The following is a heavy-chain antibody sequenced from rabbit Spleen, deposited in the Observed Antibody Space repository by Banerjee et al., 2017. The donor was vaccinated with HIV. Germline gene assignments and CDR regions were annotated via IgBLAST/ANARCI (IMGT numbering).Heavy chain of an antibody. CDR3: ARGDGGSSAYTDHFNI. D-gene: IGHD8-1*01. Sequence: LKETGGGLVQPGGSLTLSCKASGFDFNKYAMSWVRQAPGKGLRYIGIIWADGTTYYATWAKGRFTISKTSSTTVDLKMTSPTTEDTATYFCARGDGGSSAYTDHFNIWGPGTLVTVS. CDR1: GFDFNKYA. V-gene: IGHV1S44*01. CDR2: IWADGTT. J-gene: IGHJ4*02.